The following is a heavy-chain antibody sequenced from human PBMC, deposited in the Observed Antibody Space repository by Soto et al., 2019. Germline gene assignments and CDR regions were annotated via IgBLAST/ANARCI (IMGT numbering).Heavy chain of an antibody. J-gene: IGHJ4*02. Sequence: SETLSLTCAVSGGSISGGGYFWSWIRHPPGKGLEWIGYIHDSGSTYYNPSLKSRVTISLDRSKNQFSVKLSSVTAADTAVYYCARAPYYDTSAFFDYWGQGTLVTVSS. CDR2: IHDSGST. V-gene: IGHV4-30-2*01. CDR1: GGSISGGGYF. CDR3: ARAPYYDTSAFFDY. D-gene: IGHD3-22*01.